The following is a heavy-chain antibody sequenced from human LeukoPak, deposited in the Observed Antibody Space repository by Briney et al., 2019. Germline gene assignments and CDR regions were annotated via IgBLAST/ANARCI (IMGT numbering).Heavy chain of an antibody. CDR3: ARGGRVGVGYYGSGSYYYNY. CDR1: GGSFSGYY. CDR2: INHSGST. V-gene: IGHV4-34*01. J-gene: IGHJ4*02. Sequence: SETLSLTCAVYGGSFSGYYWSWIRQPPGKGLEWIGEINHSGSTNYNPSLKSRVTISVDTSKNQFSLKLSTVTAADTAVYYCARGGRVGVGYYGSGSYYYNYWGQGTLVTVSS. D-gene: IGHD3-10*01.